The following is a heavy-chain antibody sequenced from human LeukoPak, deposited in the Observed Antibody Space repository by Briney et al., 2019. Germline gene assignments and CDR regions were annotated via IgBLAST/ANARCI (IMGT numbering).Heavy chain of an antibody. CDR3: ARARFLEWSKLDY. D-gene: IGHD3-3*01. J-gene: IGHJ4*02. CDR1: GYTFTGYY. V-gene: IGHV1-2*02. Sequence: GASVKVSCKASGYTFTGYYMHWVRQGPGQGLEWMGWINPNSGGTNYAQKFQGRVTMTRDTSISTAYMELSRLRSDDTAVYYCARARFLEWSKLDYWGQGTLVTVSS. CDR2: INPNSGGT.